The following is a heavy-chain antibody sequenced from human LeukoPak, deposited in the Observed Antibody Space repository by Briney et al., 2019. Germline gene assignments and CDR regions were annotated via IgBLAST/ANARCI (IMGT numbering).Heavy chain of an antibody. V-gene: IGHV3-21*01. CDR2: ISSSSSYI. CDR3: ARLSIAAAEYYFDY. D-gene: IGHD6-13*01. CDR1: GFTFSSYS. J-gene: IGHJ4*02. Sequence: KTGGSLRLSCAASGFTFSSYSMNWVRQAPGKGLEWVSSISSSSSYIYYADSVKGRFTISRDNAKNSLYLQMNSLRAEDTAVYYCARLSIAAAEYYFDYWGQGTLVTVSS.